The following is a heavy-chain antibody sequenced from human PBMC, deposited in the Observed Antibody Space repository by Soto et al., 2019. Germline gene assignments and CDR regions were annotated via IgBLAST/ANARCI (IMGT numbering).Heavy chain of an antibody. D-gene: IGHD6-13*01. J-gene: IGHJ4*02. CDR3: APHDGTAAAGRVLDF. CDR2: IKQDENGK. V-gene: IGHV3-7*02. CDR1: GFTFSSRW. Sequence: EVQLVESGGGLVQPGGSLRLSCEASGFTFSSRWMTWVRQGPGKGLEWVANIKQDENGKDYVDSVKGRFTISRDNAKNSLYLQMNSLRAEDTAVYYCAPHDGTAAAGRVLDFWGQGTLVTVSS.